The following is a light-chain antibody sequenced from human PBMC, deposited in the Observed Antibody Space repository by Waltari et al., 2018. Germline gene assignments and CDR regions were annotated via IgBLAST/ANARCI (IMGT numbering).Light chain of an antibody. CDR3: SSYARSNSWV. Sequence: QSALTQPPSASGSPGQSVTISCTGTSSDVGGYNYVSWYQQHTGRAPKLILYYVTKRPSGVPARFSGSTSGNTASLTVSGLQADDEAVYYCSSYARSNSWVFGGGTKLTVL. V-gene: IGLV2-8*01. J-gene: IGLJ3*02. CDR1: SSDVGGYNY. CDR2: YVT.